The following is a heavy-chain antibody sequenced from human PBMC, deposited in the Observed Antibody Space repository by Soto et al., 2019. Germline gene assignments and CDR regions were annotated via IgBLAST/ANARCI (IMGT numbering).Heavy chain of an antibody. CDR2: INAGNGNT. D-gene: IGHD2-15*01. J-gene: IGHJ5*02. CDR1: GYTFTSYA. CDR3: VRSPAVVVVAATIFWFDP. Sequence: ASVKVSCKASGYTFTSYAMHWVRQAPGQKLEWMGWINAGNGNTKYSQKFQGRVTITRDTSASTAYMELSSLRSEDTAVYYCVRSPAVVVVAATIFWFDPWGQGTLVTVS. V-gene: IGHV1-3*01.